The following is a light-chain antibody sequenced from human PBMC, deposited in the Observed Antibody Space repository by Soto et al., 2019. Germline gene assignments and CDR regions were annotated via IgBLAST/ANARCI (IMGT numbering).Light chain of an antibody. CDR2: AAY. Sequence: DIQVTQAASSLSASVGERVTITCRARQDISTYLAWYQQKPGKVPKLLISAAYTLQSGVPPRFSGSGSGTAVLLASSSLQPEDVAAYCWHKHHNAPLTFGGGTKVE. CDR3: HKHHNAPLT. CDR1: QDISTY. J-gene: IGKJ4*02. V-gene: IGKV1-27*01.